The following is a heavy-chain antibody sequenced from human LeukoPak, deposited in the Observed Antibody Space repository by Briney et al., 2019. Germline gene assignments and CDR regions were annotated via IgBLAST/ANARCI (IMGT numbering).Heavy chain of an antibody. D-gene: IGHD3-3*01. CDR2: IYYGANT. J-gene: IGHJ4*02. Sequence: SETLSLTCTVSGGSISSSLYYWGWVRQPPGKGLGWVGSIYYGANTYYNPSLKSRLTISVDTSKNQVSLKLRSVTAADTALYFCAGGQTLDWLSNYFDSWGQGNLVIVSS. CDR1: GGSISSSLYY. V-gene: IGHV4-39*01. CDR3: AGGQTLDWLSNYFDS.